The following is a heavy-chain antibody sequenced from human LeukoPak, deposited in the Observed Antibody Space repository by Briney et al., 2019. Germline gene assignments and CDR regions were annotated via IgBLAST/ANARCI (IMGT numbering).Heavy chain of an antibody. V-gene: IGHV4-34*01. Sequence: PSETLSLTCTVSGGSISSYYWSWIRQPPGKGLEWIGEINHSGSTNYNPSLKSRVTISVDTSKNQFSLKLSSVTAADTAVYYCASSMSGYAYFDYWGQGTLVTVSS. CDR3: ASSMSGYAYFDY. D-gene: IGHD5-12*01. CDR2: INHSGST. J-gene: IGHJ4*02. CDR1: GGSISSYY.